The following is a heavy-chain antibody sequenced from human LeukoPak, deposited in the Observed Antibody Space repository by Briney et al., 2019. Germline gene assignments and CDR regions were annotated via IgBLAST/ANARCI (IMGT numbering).Heavy chain of an antibody. V-gene: IGHV4-61*02. Sequence: SETLSLTCTVSGGSISSGSYFWSWIRQPAGKGLEWIGRVYASGSTNYNPSLKSRVTISVDTSKNQFSLRLSSVTAADAAVYYCARVEGDTMVRGVIITPPWFDPWGQGTLVTVSS. J-gene: IGHJ5*02. CDR1: GGSISSGSYF. CDR2: VYASGST. D-gene: IGHD3-10*01. CDR3: ARVEGDTMVRGVIITPPWFDP.